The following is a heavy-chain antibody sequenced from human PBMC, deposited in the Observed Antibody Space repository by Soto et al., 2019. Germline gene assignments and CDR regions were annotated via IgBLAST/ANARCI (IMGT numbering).Heavy chain of an antibody. CDR3: VKAVYLLDFDY. Sequence: PGGSLRLSCAASGFTFSSYAMTWVRQAPGKGLEWVSTISGTGGNTYYADSVKGRFTTSRDNSKNTVYLQMNSLRAEDTAVYYCVKAVYLLDFDYWGQGTLVTVSS. J-gene: IGHJ4*02. CDR2: ISGTGGNT. D-gene: IGHD1-20*01. CDR1: GFTFSSYA. V-gene: IGHV3-23*01.